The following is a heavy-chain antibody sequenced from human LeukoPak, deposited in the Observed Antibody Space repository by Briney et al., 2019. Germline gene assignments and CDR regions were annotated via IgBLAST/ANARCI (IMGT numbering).Heavy chain of an antibody. J-gene: IGHJ4*02. D-gene: IGHD4-11*01. CDR3: ASDYSNLGY. CDR1: GYTFTNYY. Sequence: ASVKVSCKASGYTFTNYYMHWVRPAPGQGLEWMGIINPSGGSTSYAQKFQGRVTMTRDTSTSTVYMELSSLRSEDTAVYYCASDYSNLGYWGQGTLVTVSS. V-gene: IGHV1-46*01. CDR2: INPSGGST.